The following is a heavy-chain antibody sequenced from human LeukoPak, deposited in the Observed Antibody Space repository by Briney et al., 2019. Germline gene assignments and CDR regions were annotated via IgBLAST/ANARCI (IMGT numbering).Heavy chain of an antibody. J-gene: IGHJ5*02. CDR1: GFTFDDYA. V-gene: IGHV3-9*01. Sequence: GRSLRLSRAASGFTFDDYAMHWVRQAPGKGLEWVSGISWNSGSIGYADSVKGRFTISRDNAKNSLYLQMNSLRAEDTALYYCAKDMTGYPTWGQGTLVTVSS. CDR3: AKDMTGYPT. D-gene: IGHD3-9*01. CDR2: ISWNSGSI.